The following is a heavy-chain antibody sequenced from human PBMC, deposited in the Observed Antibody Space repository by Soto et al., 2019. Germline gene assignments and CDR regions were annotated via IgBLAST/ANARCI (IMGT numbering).Heavy chain of an antibody. CDR1: GGTFSSYA. CDR2: IIPIFGTA. Sequence: SVKVSCKASGGTFSSYAISRVRQAPGQGLEWMGGIIPIFGTANYAQKFQGRVTITADESTSTAYMELSSLRSEDTAVYYCARDAGYCSGGSCLNWFDPWGQGTLVTVSS. D-gene: IGHD2-15*01. CDR3: ARDAGYCSGGSCLNWFDP. J-gene: IGHJ5*02. V-gene: IGHV1-69*13.